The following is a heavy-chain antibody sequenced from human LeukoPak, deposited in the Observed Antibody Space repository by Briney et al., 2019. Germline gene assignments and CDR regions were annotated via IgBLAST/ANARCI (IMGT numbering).Heavy chain of an antibody. J-gene: IGHJ4*02. D-gene: IGHD2-2*01. CDR3: ARVNCSSTSCLFDY. Sequence: SETLSLTCTVSGGSISSYYWSWIRQPAGKGVEGIGRIYTSGSTNYNPSLKSRVTMSVDTSKNQFSLKLSSVTAADTAVYYCARVNCSSTSCLFDYWGQGTLVTVSS. CDR2: IYTSGST. CDR1: GGSISSYY. V-gene: IGHV4-4*07.